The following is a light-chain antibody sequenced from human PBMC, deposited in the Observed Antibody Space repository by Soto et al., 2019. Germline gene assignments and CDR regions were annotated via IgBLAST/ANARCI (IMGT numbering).Light chain of an antibody. CDR1: QSVSSSF. Sequence: EVVLTQSTGTLPLSPGERATLSCRASQSVSSSFLTWYQQKPGQAPRLLIYAASNRATGIPDRFSGSGSGTDSTLTISRLEPEDFAVYYCQQYGDSRTRTFGGGTKVDIK. CDR3: QQYGDSRTRT. J-gene: IGKJ4*01. CDR2: AAS. V-gene: IGKV3-20*01.